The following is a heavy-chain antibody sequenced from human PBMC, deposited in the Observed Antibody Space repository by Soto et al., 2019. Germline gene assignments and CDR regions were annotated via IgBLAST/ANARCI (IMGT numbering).Heavy chain of an antibody. CDR1: GYTFTSYG. D-gene: IGHD2-15*01. J-gene: IGHJ4*02. CDR2: IIPIFGTA. V-gene: IGHV1-69*13. Sequence: QVQLVQSGAEVKNSGASVKVSCKASGYTFTSYGFSWVRQAPGQGLEWMGGIIPIFGTANYAQKFQGRVTITADESTSTAYMELSSLRSEDTAVYYCAVFGRGFDVVVVGVDYWGQGTLVTVSS. CDR3: AVFGRGFDVVVVGVDY.